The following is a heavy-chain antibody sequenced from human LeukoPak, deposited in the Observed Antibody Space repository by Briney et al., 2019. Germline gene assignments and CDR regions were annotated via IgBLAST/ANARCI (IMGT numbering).Heavy chain of an antibody. CDR3: ARDHSNWNYAPDY. CDR1: GYTFTKNG. V-gene: IGHV1-18*01. Sequence: ASVKVSCKASGYTFTKNGISWVRQAPGQGLEWMGWISASNGKTNYAQRFKGRVTLNTDTSTSTAYMDLKSLRSDDTAVYYCARDHSNWNYAPDYWGQGTLVIVSS. J-gene: IGHJ4*02. CDR2: ISASNGKT. D-gene: IGHD1-20*01.